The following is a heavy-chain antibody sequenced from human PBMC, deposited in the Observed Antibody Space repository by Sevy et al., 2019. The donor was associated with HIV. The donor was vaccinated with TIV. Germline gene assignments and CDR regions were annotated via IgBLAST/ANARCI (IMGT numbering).Heavy chain of an antibody. J-gene: IGHJ4*02. CDR2: ISSGSSYI. CDR3: ARDRDYYGSGTYDH. Sequence: GSLRLSCAASEFTFRDYTMNWVRQTPGKGLGGVSYISSGSSYIRYADSVKGRFTISRDNAENSLYLQMNSLRAEDTGVYYCARDRDYYGSGTYDHWGQGTLVTVSS. V-gene: IGHV3-21*06. D-gene: IGHD3-10*01. CDR1: EFTFRDYT.